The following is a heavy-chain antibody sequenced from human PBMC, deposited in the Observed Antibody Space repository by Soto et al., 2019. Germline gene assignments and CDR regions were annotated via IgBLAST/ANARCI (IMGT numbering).Heavy chain of an antibody. D-gene: IGHD3-10*01. CDR3: ARGGLYTMRGFDP. J-gene: IGHJ5*02. Sequence: SETLSLTCAVYGGSFSGFYWSWIRQPPGKRLXWIXXIXXSXGXXXNXXLKSRVTMSVDASKNQFSLELSSVTAADTAVYYCARGGLYTMRGFDPWGQGTRVTASS. V-gene: IGHV4-34*01. CDR1: GGSFSGFY. CDR2: IXXSXGX.